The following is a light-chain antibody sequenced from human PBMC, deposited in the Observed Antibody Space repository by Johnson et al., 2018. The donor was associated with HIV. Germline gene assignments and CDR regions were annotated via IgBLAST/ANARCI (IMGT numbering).Light chain of an antibody. J-gene: IGLJ1*01. CDR3: GTWDNSLSTGAV. V-gene: IGLV1-51*02. Sequence: QSVLTQPPSVSAAPGQKVTISCSGSSSNIGNNYVSWYQQLPGTAPKLLIYENNMRPSGIPDRFSGYKSGKSATLGIGGRQPGDEAAYCCGTWDNSLSTGAVFGTGTKVTVL. CDR2: ENN. CDR1: SSNIGNNY.